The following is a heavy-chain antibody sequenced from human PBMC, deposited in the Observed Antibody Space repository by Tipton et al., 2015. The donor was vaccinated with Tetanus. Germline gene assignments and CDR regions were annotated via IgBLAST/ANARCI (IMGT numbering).Heavy chain of an antibody. J-gene: IGHJ4*02. CDR2: SYDGGTT. CDR1: GGSIGSGKFY. D-gene: IGHD3-3*01. Sequence: TLSLTCTVSGGSIGSGKFYWGWIRQPPGKGLEWIGSSYDGGTTQSSPSLKSRVTIYVDPSTNQFSLRLNSVTAADTAVYFCARESITIFGVVSIDYWGQGTLVTVSS. V-gene: IGHV4-39*02. CDR3: ARESITIFGVVSIDY.